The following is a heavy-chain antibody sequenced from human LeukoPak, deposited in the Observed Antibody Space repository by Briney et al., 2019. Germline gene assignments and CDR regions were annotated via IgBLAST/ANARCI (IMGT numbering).Heavy chain of an antibody. CDR3: AGGYSYRFYYYYMDV. V-gene: IGHV4-59*01. CDR2: IYYSGST. J-gene: IGHJ6*03. Sequence: PSETLSLTCIVSGGSISSYYWSWIRQPPGKGLEWIGYIYYSGSTNYNPSLKSRVTISVDTSKNQFSLKLSSVTAADTAVYYCAGGYSYRFYYYYMDVWGKGTTVTISS. D-gene: IGHD5-18*01. CDR1: GGSISSYY.